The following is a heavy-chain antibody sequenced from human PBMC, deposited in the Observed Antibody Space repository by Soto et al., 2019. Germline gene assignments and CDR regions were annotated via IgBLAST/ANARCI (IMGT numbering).Heavy chain of an antibody. Sequence: PGGSLRLSCAASGFTFSGYSMHWVRQAAGKGLEWVSYISSSGSPIYYADSVKGRFTISRDNAKNSLYLQMNSLRDEDTAVYYCARWEEDAFDFWGQGTMVTVSS. CDR3: ARWEEDAFDF. D-gene: IGHD1-26*01. J-gene: IGHJ3*01. CDR1: GFTFSGYS. V-gene: IGHV3-48*02. CDR2: ISSSGSPI.